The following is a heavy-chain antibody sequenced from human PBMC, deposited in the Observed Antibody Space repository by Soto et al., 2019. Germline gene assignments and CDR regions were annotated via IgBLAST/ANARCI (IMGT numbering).Heavy chain of an antibody. Sequence: EVQLLESGGGLVQPGGSLRLSCAASGFTFSSYAIRWVRQAPGKGLVWVSAVIGSGGSTYYADSVKGRFTISRDNSKNTLYLQMNSLRAEETAVYYGTGTGTGTCFDYWGQGTLVTVSS. CDR2: VIGSGGST. J-gene: IGHJ4*02. CDR3: TGTGTGTCFDY. D-gene: IGHD2-8*02. CDR1: GFTFSSYA. V-gene: IGHV3-23*01.